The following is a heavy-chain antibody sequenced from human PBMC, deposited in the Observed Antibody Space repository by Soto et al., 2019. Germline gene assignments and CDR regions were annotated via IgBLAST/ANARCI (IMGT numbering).Heavy chain of an antibody. V-gene: IGHV3-30*18. Sequence: QSGGSLRLSCADSGFTFPRFGMHWVRQAPGKGLEWVALITYEGSQIYYADAVQGRFTISRDNGDNTLSLQMDNLRTEDTATYFCAKGRGEMNWANYYGLDVWGQGTTVPVSS. CDR2: ITYEGSQI. D-gene: IGHD7-27*01. J-gene: IGHJ6*02. CDR1: GFTFPRFG. CDR3: AKGRGEMNWANYYGLDV.